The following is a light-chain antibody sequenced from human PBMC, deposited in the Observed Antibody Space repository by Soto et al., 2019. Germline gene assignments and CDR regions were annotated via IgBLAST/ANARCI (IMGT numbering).Light chain of an antibody. CDR3: QQRSNWIT. V-gene: IGKV3-11*01. CDR2: DAS. J-gene: IGKJ5*01. Sequence: EIVLTQSPATLSLSPGERATLSCRASQSVSSYLAWYQQKPGQAPRLLIYDASNRATGIPARFSGSGSVTDFTLTISSLEPEDFAVYYCQQRSNWITFGQGTRLEIE. CDR1: QSVSSY.